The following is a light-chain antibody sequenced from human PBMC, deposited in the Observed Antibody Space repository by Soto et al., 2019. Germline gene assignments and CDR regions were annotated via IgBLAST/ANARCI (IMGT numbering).Light chain of an antibody. Sequence: ESVLTQSPATLSLSPGERATLSCRASRSVRSYLAWYQQKPGQAPRLLIYDASNRAAGIPARFSGSGSETDFTLTISNLEPEDFAVYYCQQRYAWPPITFGQGTRLEIK. J-gene: IGKJ5*01. CDR1: RSVRSY. V-gene: IGKV3-11*01. CDR2: DAS. CDR3: QQRYAWPPIT.